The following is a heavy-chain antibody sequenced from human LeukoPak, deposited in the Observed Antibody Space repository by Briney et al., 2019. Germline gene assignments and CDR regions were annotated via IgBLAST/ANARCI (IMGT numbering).Heavy chain of an antibody. D-gene: IGHD3-10*01. CDR1: GFTFSSYA. V-gene: IGHV3-23*01. CDR3: AKDSRRTYGSGSYYTPTPPDY. Sequence: PGGSLRLSCAASGFTFSSYAMSWVRQAPGKGLEWVSAISGSGGITYYADSVKGRFTISRDNSKNTLYLQMNSLRAEDTAVYYCAKDSRRTYGSGSYYTPTPPDYWGQGTLVTVSS. CDR2: ISGSGGIT. J-gene: IGHJ4*02.